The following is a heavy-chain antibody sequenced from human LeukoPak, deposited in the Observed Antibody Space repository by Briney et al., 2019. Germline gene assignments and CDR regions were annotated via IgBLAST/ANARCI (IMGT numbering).Heavy chain of an antibody. J-gene: IGHJ4*02. D-gene: IGHD5-12*01. CDR2: IIPILGIA. V-gene: IGHV1-69*04. CDR1: GGTFSSYA. Sequence: GASVKVSCKASGGTFSSYAISWVRQAPGQGLEWMGRIIPILGIANYAQKFQGRVTITADKSTSTAYMELSSLRSEDTAVYYCARDRNSDYDFRLYYFDYWGQGTLVTVSS. CDR3: ARDRNSDYDFRLYYFDY.